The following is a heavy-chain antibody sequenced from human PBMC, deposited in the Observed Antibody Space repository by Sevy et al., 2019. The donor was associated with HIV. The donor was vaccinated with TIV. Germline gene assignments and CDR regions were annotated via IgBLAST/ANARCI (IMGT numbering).Heavy chain of an antibody. D-gene: IGHD3-22*01. CDR2: ISAYNGNT. CDR3: ARDWAPGYYYDAIGVKRDYYFDY. J-gene: IGHJ4*02. Sequence: ASVKDSCKASDYTFSTQGFNWVRQAPGQGLEWMGWISAYNGNTKYAQKFQGRVTMTTDTSTSTAYMELRSLTSDDTAVYYCARDWAPGYYYDAIGVKRDYYFDYWGQGTLVTVSS. CDR1: DYTFSTQG. V-gene: IGHV1-18*01.